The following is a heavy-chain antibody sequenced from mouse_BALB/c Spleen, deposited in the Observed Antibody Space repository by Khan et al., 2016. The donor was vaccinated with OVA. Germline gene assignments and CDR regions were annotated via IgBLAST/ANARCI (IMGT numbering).Heavy chain of an antibody. CDR1: GYTFSNYW. Sequence: VELVESGAELAKPGASVKMSCKASGYTFSNYWIHWVKQRPGQGLEWIGYINPSSGHTYYNQKFNDKATLTTDKSSSTAYMQLSSLTSEDSAVYYCARDRIDYWGQGTTLTGSS. J-gene: IGHJ2*01. CDR2: INPSSGHT. CDR3: ARDRIDY. V-gene: IGHV1-7*01.